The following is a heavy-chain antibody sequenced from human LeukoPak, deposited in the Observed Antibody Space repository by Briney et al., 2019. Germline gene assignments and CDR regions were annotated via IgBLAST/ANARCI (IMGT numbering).Heavy chain of an antibody. CDR2: ISYDGSNK. CDR1: GFTFSSYG. CDR3: ARDRIQLWLNHFDY. V-gene: IGHV3-30*03. D-gene: IGHD5-18*01. J-gene: IGHJ4*02. Sequence: PGGSLRLSCAASGFTFSSYGMHWVRQAPGKGLEWVAVISYDGSNKYYADSVKGRFTISRDNAKNSLYLQMNSLRAEDTAVYYCARDRIQLWLNHFDYWGQGTLVTVSS.